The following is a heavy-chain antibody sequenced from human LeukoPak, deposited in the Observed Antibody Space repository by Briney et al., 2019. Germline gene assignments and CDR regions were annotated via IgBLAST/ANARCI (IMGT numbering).Heavy chain of an antibody. J-gene: IGHJ3*02. V-gene: IGHV3-11*04. CDR1: GFTFSDYY. Sequence: GGSLRLSCAASGFTFSDYYMSWIRQAPGKGLEWVSYISSSGSTIYYADSVKGRFTISRDNPKNSLYLQMSSLRAEDTAVYYCARVSILGSSSVFDAFDIWGQGTMVTVSS. CDR2: ISSSGSTI. D-gene: IGHD6-6*01. CDR3: ARVSILGSSSVFDAFDI.